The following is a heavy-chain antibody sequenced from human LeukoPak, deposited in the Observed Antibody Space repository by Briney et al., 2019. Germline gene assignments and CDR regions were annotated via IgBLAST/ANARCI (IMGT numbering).Heavy chain of an antibody. J-gene: IGHJ4*02. V-gene: IGHV4-38-2*01. D-gene: IGHD3-3*01. Sequence: PSETLSLTCAVSGYSISSGYYWGWIRQPPGKGLEWMGSIYHSGSTYYNPSLKSRVTISVDTSKNQFSLKLSSVTAADTAVYYCARLHSSAITIFDYWGQGTLVTVSS. CDR3: ARLHSSAITIFDY. CDR1: GYSISSGYY. CDR2: IYHSGST.